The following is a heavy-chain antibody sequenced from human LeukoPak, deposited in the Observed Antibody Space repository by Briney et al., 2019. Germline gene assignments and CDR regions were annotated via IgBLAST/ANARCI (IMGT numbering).Heavy chain of an antibody. CDR2: ISYDGSNK. CDR3: ARELNRILIAALNYYYGMDV. CDR1: GFTFSSYA. J-gene: IGHJ6*02. Sequence: PGGSLGLSCAASGFTFSSYAMHWVRQAPGKGLEWVAVISYDGSNKYYADSVKGRFTISRDNSKNTLYLQMNSLRAEDTAVYYCARELNRILIAALNYYYGMDVWGQGTTVTVSS. D-gene: IGHD6-13*01. V-gene: IGHV3-30*04.